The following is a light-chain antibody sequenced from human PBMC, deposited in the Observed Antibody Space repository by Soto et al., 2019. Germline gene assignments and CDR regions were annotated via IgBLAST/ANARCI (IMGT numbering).Light chain of an antibody. CDR1: SSDVVSYNL. CDR2: EGS. V-gene: IGLV2-23*03. J-gene: IGLJ3*02. CDR3: CSYAGSSTFWV. Sequence: QSALTQPASVSGSPGQTITISCTGTSSDVVSYNLVSWYQHHPGKAPKLMIYEGSKRTSGVSNRFSGSKSGNTASLTISGLQAEDEADYYCCSYAGSSTFWVFGGGTKLAV.